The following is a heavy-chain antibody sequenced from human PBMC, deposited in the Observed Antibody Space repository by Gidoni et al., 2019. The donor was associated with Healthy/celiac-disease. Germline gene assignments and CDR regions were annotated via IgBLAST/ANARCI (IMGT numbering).Heavy chain of an antibody. CDR3: ARGSWGYCSGGSCYYDY. CDR2: IYYSGST. V-gene: IGHV4-39*01. J-gene: IGHJ4*02. D-gene: IGHD2-15*01. Sequence: QLQLQESGPGLVKPSETLSLTCTVSGGSISSSSYYWGWIRQPPGKGLEWIGSIYYSGSTYYNPSLKSRVTISVDTSKNQFSLKLSSVTAADTAVYYCARGSWGYCSGGSCYYDYWGQGTLVTVSS. CDR1: GGSISSSSYY.